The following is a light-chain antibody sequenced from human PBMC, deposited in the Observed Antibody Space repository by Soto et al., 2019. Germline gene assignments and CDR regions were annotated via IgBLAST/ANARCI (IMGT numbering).Light chain of an antibody. J-gene: IGKJ1*01. CDR2: AAS. CDR3: HQSFANPWT. V-gene: IGKV1-39*01. Sequence: EIQITQYKSSLSASVGDRVTITCRSSQSIGIYLNWYQKKPGKAPKLLIHAASTLQSGAPSTFSGSGYGTDFALTISSLQPEDIATYYCHQSFANPWTFAHVTNVDIK. CDR1: QSIGIY.